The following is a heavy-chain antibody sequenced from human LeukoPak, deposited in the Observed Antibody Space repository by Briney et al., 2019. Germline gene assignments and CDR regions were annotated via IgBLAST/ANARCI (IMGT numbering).Heavy chain of an antibody. CDR1: GGSITSQSW. CDR2: IYHGGET. Sequence: PETLFLTCAVSGGSITSQSWWSWVRQPPGKGLEWIGEIYHGGETNYDPSVKSPLRISVDTSKNQSSLRLTSVTAADTAVYYCARQVVVAAPRDHWGQATLLTVPS. J-gene: IGHJ4*02. V-gene: IGHV4-4*03. D-gene: IGHD2-15*01. CDR3: ARQVVVAAPRDH.